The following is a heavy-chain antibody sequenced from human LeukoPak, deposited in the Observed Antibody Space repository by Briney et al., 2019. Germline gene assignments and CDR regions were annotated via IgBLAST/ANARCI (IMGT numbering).Heavy chain of an antibody. Sequence: GGSLRLSCAASGFTFSSYSMNWVRQAPGKGLEWVSSISFSGTYIYYADSLKGRITISRDNARRSLFLQMNSLRAEDTAVYYCARRASTERGHSYGLDYWGQGTLVTVSS. CDR3: ARRASTERGHSYGLDY. V-gene: IGHV3-21*01. CDR1: GFTFSSYS. J-gene: IGHJ4*02. CDR2: ISFSGTYI. D-gene: IGHD5-18*01.